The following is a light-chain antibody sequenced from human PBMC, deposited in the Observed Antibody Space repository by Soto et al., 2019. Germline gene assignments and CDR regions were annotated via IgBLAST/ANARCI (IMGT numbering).Light chain of an antibody. CDR2: GAS. CDR3: QQYGSSGT. V-gene: IGKV3-20*01. J-gene: IGKJ1*01. CDR1: QSVSKNY. Sequence: EIVLTQSPGTMSLSPGERATISCRSSQSVSKNYLAWYQQTPGQPPGLLIYGASNRATGIPDRFSGSGSGTDFTLTISRMDPEDFAVYDCQQYGSSGTFGQGTKVDIK.